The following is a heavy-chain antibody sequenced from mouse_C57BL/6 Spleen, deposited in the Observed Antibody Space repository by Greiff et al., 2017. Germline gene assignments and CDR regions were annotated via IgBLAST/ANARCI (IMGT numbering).Heavy chain of an antibody. D-gene: IGHD2-3*01. Sequence: EVNVVESGGDLVKPGGSLKLSCAASGFTFSSYGMSWVRQTPDKRLEWVATISSGGSYTYYPDRVKGRFTISRENAKNTLYLQMSMLTSEDTAMYYCASLDGYLDYWGQGTTLTVSS. CDR1: GFTFSSYG. CDR2: ISSGGSYT. V-gene: IGHV5-6*01. CDR3: ASLDGYLDY. J-gene: IGHJ2*01.